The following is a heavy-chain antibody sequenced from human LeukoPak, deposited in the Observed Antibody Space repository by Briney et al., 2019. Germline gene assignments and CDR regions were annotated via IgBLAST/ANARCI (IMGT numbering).Heavy chain of an antibody. D-gene: IGHD2-2*01. V-gene: IGHV5-51*01. Sequence: GESLKISCKGSGYSFTSYWIGWVRQMPGKGLEWMGIIYLGDSDTRYSPSFQGQVTISADKSISTAYLQWSSLKASDTAMYYCARQRGGYCSSTSCPFDPWGQGTLVTVSS. J-gene: IGHJ5*02. CDR3: ARQRGGYCSSTSCPFDP. CDR2: IYLGDSDT. CDR1: GYSFTSYW.